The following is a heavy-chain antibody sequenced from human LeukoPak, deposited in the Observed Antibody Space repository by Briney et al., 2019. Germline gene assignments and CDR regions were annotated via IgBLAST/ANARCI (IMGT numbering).Heavy chain of an antibody. J-gene: IGHJ3*02. V-gene: IGHV4-34*01. CDR1: GGSFSGYY. CDR3: ARDQYSVVSGYIHLGAFDI. D-gene: IGHD3-22*01. CDR2: INHSGST. Sequence: SETLSLTCAVYGGSFSGYYWSWIRQPPGKGLEWIGEINHSGSTNYNPSLKSRVTISVDTSKNQFSLKLSSVTAADTAVYYCARDQYSVVSGYIHLGAFDIWGQGTMVTVSS.